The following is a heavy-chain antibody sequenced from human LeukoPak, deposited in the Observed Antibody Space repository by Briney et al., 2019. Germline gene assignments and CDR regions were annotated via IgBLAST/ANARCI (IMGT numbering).Heavy chain of an antibody. CDR1: GGSISSYY. V-gene: IGHV4-59*08. Sequence: PSETLSLTCTVSGGSISSYYWSWIRQPPGKGLEWIGYIYYSGSTNYNPSLKSRVTISVDTSKNQFSLKLSSVTAADTAVYYCAKSYSYGYRYFDLWGRGTLVTVSS. D-gene: IGHD5-18*01. CDR3: AKSYSYGYRYFDL. J-gene: IGHJ2*01. CDR2: IYYSGST.